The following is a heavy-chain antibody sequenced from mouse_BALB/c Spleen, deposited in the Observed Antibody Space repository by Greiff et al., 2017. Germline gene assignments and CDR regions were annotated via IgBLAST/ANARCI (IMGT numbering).Heavy chain of an antibody. Sequence: EVNLVESGGGLVQPGGSLRLSCATSGFTFTDYYMSWVRQPPGKALEWLGFIRNKANGYTTEYSASVKGRFTISRDNSQSILYLQMNTLRAEDSATYYCAREIWFAYWGQGTLVTVAA. CDR1: GFTFTDYY. CDR3: AREIWFAY. CDR2: IRNKANGYTT. J-gene: IGHJ3*01. V-gene: IGHV7-3*02.